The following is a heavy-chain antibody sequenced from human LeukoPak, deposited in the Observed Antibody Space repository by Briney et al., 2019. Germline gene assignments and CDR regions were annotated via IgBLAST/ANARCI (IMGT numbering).Heavy chain of an antibody. CDR1: GFAVSGHF. J-gene: IGHJ4*02. D-gene: IGHD1-14*01. V-gene: IGHV3-53*01. Sequence: PGGSLRLSCAASGFAVSGHFMSWVRQAPGKGLECVSLIYTGGATYYADSVKGRFTMSRDTSKNTLYLLLNSLRAEDTAVYYCARPQTVTGPFDYWGLGTLVTASS. CDR2: IYTGGAT. CDR3: ARPQTVTGPFDY.